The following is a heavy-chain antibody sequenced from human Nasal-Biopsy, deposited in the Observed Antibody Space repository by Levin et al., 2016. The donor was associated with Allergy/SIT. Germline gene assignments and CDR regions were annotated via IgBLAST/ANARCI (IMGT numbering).Heavy chain of an antibody. CDR3: ARDLGFSESTGNFDL. CDR2: IYRGGST. V-gene: IGHV3-53*01. CDR1: GFSVNSEY. Sequence: GGSLRLSCVVSGFSVNSEYLNWVRQSPGKGLEWVAVIYRGGSTYYADSVQGRFVISREKSKNTVYLEMNSLRVEDTAVYYCARDLGFSESTGNFDLWGRGTPVTVSP. D-gene: IGHD2-8*02. J-gene: IGHJ2*01.